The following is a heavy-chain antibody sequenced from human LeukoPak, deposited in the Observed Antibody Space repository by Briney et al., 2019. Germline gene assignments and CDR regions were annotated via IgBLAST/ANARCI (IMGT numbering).Heavy chain of an antibody. CDR3: ARDLAGSRDK. CDR1: RFTFDDFG. Sequence: SGGSLRLSCAASRFTFDDFGLSWVRQAPGKGLEWVSRINIDGSTTNYADSVKGRFTISRDNAKNTLYLQMNSLRVEDTAVYYCARDLAGSRDKWGQGTLVTVSS. CDR2: INIDGSTT. D-gene: IGHD2-15*01. V-gene: IGHV3-74*01. J-gene: IGHJ4*02.